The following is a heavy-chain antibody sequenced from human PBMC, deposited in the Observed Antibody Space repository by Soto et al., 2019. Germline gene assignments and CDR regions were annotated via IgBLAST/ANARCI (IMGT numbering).Heavy chain of an antibody. CDR1: GFTFSSYA. CDR3: AKDLSLSGLLYGEPFDY. Sequence: GGSLRLSCAASGFTFSSYAMSWVRQAPGKGLEWVSAISGSGGSTYYADSVKGRFTISRDNSKNTLYLQMNSLRAEDTAVYYCAKDLSLSGLLYGEPFDYWGQGTLVTVSS. D-gene: IGHD3-10*01. CDR2: ISGSGGST. J-gene: IGHJ4*02. V-gene: IGHV3-23*01.